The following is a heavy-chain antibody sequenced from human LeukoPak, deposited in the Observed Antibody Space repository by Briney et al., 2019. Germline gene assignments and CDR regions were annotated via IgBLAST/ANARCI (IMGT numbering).Heavy chain of an antibody. CDR3: ARAMGAYLATLNWFDP. CDR1: GFTFSSYA. CDR2: ISGSGGST. V-gene: IGHV3-23*01. J-gene: IGHJ5*02. Sequence: GGSLRLSCAASGFTFSSYAMSWVRQAPGKGLEWVSAISGSGGSTYYADSVKGRFTISRDNSKNTLYLQMNSLRAEDTAVYYCARAMGAYLATLNWFDPWGQGTLVTVSS. D-gene: IGHD1-26*01.